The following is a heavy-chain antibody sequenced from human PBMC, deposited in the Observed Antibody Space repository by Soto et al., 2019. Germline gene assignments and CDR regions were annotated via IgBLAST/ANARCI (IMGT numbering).Heavy chain of an antibody. CDR3: ASPVQISSSERTLLPN. CDR1: GFTFSSYA. J-gene: IGHJ4*02. V-gene: IGHV3-30-3*01. Sequence: QVQLVESGGGVVQPGRSLRLSCAASGFTFSSYAMHWVRQAPGKGLEWVAVISYDGSNKYYADSVKGRFTISRDNSKNTLYLQMNSLRAEDTAVYYCASPVQISSSERTLLPNWGQGTLGTVSS. D-gene: IGHD6-6*01. CDR2: ISYDGSNK.